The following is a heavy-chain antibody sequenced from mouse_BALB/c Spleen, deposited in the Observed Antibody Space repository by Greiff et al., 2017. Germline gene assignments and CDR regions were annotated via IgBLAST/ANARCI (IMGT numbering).Heavy chain of an antibody. J-gene: IGHJ2*01. D-gene: IGHD2-1*01. CDR2: ISSGSSTI. Sequence: EVKLVESGGGLVQPGGSRKLSCAASGFTFSSFGMHWVRQAPETGLEWVAYISSGSSTIYYADTVKGRFTISRDNPKNTLFLQMTSLRSEDTAMYYCARNGNYFDDWGQGTTLTVAS. CDR3: ARNGNYFDD. V-gene: IGHV5-17*02. CDR1: GFTFSSFG.